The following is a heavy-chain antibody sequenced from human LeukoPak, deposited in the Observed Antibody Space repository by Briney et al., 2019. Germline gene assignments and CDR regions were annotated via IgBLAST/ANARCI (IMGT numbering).Heavy chain of an antibody. D-gene: IGHD3-3*01. J-gene: IGHJ6*03. V-gene: IGHV4-39*01. CDR3: AKSSDYDFWSGYYPSYYMDV. CDR1: GGSISSSSYY. CDR2: IYYSGST. Sequence: SETLSRTCTVSGGSISSSSYYWGWIRQPPGNGLEWIGSIYYSGSTYYNPSLKSRVTISVDTSKNQFSLKLSSVTAADTAVYYCAKSSDYDFWSGYYPSYYMDVWGKGTTVTVSS.